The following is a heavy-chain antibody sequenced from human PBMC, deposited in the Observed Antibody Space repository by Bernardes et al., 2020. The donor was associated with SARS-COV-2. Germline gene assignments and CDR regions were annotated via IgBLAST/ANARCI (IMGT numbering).Heavy chain of an antibody. Sequence: SETLSLTRAVSGYSIRSGYYWGCSRPPPQRTLEWIGSIYRSRQTSYNPSLKSRVTISVDMSKNQLSLKLTSVTAADTAVYYCARDNWTPDHWGQGSLVTGSS. CDR3: ARDNWTPDH. CDR1: GYSIRSGYY. V-gene: IGHV4-38-2*02. J-gene: IGHJ4*02. CDR2: IYRSRQT. D-gene: IGHD1-20*01.